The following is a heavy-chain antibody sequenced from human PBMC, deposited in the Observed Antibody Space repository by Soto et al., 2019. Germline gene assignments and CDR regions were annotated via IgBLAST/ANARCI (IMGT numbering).Heavy chain of an antibody. Sequence: QPGGSLRLSCAASGFTFSSYAMSWVRQAPGKGLEWVSAISGSGGSTYYADSVKGRFTISRDNSKNTLYLQMNSLRAEDTAVYYCVKDESINWYSGHFRHWGQGTLVTVSS. CDR1: GFTFSSYA. D-gene: IGHD6-13*01. CDR3: VKDESINWYSGHFRH. V-gene: IGHV3-23*01. J-gene: IGHJ1*01. CDR2: ISGSGGST.